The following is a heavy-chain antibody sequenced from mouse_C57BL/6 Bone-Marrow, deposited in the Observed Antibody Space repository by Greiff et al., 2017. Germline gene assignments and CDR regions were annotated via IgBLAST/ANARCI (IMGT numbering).Heavy chain of an antibody. CDR3: TTRYGSSPMT. J-gene: IGHJ2*01. D-gene: IGHD1-1*01. CDR1: GFNIKDDY. Sequence: EVHLVESGAELVRPGASVKLSCTASGFNIKDDYMHWVKQRPEQGLEWIGWIDPENGDTEYASKFQGKATITADTSSNTAYLQLSSLTSEDTAVYYCTTRYGSSPMTWGQGTTLTVSS. V-gene: IGHV14-4*01. CDR2: IDPENGDT.